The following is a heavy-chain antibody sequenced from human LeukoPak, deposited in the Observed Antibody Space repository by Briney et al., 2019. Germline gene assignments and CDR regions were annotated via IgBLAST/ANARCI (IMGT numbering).Heavy chain of an antibody. CDR1: GYTFTGYY. V-gene: IGHV1-2*04. CDR3: ARDLIDFWSGYYTTGSYGMDV. J-gene: IGHJ6*02. CDR2: INPNSGGT. D-gene: IGHD3-3*01. Sequence: GASVKVSCKASGYTFTGYYMHWVRQAPGQGLEWMGWINPNSGGTNCVQKFQGWVTMTRDTSISTAYMELSRLRSDDTAVYYCARDLIDFWSGYYTTGSYGMDVWGQGTTVTVSS.